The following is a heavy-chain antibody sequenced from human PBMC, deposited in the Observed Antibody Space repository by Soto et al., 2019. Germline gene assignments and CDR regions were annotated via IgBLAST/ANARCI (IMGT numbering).Heavy chain of an antibody. J-gene: IGHJ5*02. V-gene: IGHV4-59*08. Sequence: SETLSLTCTVSGGSISSYYWSWIRQPPGKGLEWIGYIYYSGSTNYNPSLKSRVTISVDTSKNQFSLKLSSVTAADTAVYYCARPWVAAAGWWFDPWGQGTLVTSPQ. D-gene: IGHD6-13*01. CDR2: IYYSGST. CDR3: ARPWVAAAGWWFDP. CDR1: GGSISSYY.